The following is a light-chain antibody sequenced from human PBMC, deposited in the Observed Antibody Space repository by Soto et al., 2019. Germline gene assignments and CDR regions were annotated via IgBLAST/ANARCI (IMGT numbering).Light chain of an antibody. CDR1: QSISSW. CDR3: QQYNSYPVT. Sequence: PSTLPETVGERNTMTSRTSQSISSWLAWYQQRPGRAPEVLIYDASSLESGVPSRFSGSGSGTEFTLTISSLQPDDFATYYCQQYNSYPVTFGGGTKVDIK. J-gene: IGKJ4*01. V-gene: IGKV1-5*01. CDR2: DAS.